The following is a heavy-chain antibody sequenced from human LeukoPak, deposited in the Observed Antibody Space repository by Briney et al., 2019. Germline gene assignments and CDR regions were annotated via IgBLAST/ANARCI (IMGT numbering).Heavy chain of an antibody. J-gene: IGHJ4*02. Sequence: GGSLRLSCVVSGFTFSNYAMSWVRQVPGKGLEWVSSIFNNGGSASYADSVKGRFTISRDNSKNTLFLQMNSLRADDTAVYYCAKLVVVSSPFDYWGQGTLVSVSS. D-gene: IGHD3-10*01. CDR2: IFNNGGSA. CDR3: AKLVVVSSPFDY. CDR1: GFTFSNYA. V-gene: IGHV3-23*01.